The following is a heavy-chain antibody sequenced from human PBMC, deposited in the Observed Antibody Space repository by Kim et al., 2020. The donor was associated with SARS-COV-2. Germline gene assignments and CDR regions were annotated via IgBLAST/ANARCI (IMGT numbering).Heavy chain of an antibody. CDR3: ARLQLAYCGGDCYYFDY. V-gene: IGHV4-34*01. D-gene: IGHD2-21*02. CDR1: GGSFSGYY. CDR2: INHSGST. Sequence: SETLSLTCAVYGGSFSGYYWSWIRQPPGKGLEWIGEINHSGSTNYNPSLKSRVTISVDTSKNQFSLKLSSVTAADTAVYYCARLQLAYCGGDCYYFDYWGQGTLVTVSS. J-gene: IGHJ4*02.